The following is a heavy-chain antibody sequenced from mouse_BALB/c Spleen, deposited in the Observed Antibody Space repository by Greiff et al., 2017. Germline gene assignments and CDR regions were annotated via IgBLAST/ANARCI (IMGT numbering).Heavy chain of an antibody. J-gene: IGHJ2*01. CDR3: ARHGNYVYYFDY. CDR2: IYPGDGDT. CDR1: GYAFSSSW. D-gene: IGHD2-1*01. V-gene: IGHV1-82*01. Sequence: QVQLQQSGPELVKPGASVKISCKASGYAFSSSWMNWVKQRPGQGLEWIGRIYPGDGDTNYNGKFKGKATLTADKSSSTAYMQLSSLTSVDSAVYFCARHGNYVYYFDYWGQGTTLTVSS.